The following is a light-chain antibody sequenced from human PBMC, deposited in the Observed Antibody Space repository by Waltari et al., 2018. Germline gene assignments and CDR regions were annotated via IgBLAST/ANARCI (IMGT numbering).Light chain of an antibody. CDR3: QQYNNWPRT. J-gene: IGKJ1*01. V-gene: IGKV3-15*01. CDR1: QSVSRN. Sequence: EIVMTQSPATLSVSPGERATLSCRASQSVSRNLAWFQQKPDQAPRLLIFGASTRATGIPARVSGSGSGTEFTLTISSLQSEDFAVYYCQQYNNWPRTFGQGTKVEIK. CDR2: GAS.